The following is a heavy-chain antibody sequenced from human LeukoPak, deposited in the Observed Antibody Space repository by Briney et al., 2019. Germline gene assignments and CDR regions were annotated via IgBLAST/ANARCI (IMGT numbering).Heavy chain of an antibody. D-gene: IGHD3-22*01. CDR3: ARVPKITMIVVGYFDY. CDR2: ISSSSSYI. V-gene: IGHV3-21*01. Sequence: GGSLRLSCAASGFTFSSYSMNWVRQAPGKGLEWVSSISSSSSYIYYADSVKGRFTISRDNAKNSLYLQMNSLRAEDTAVYYSARVPKITMIVVGYFDYWGQGTLVTVSS. J-gene: IGHJ4*02. CDR1: GFTFSSYS.